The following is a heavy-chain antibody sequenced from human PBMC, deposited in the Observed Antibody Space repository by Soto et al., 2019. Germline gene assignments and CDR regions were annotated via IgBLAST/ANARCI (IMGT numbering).Heavy chain of an antibody. Sequence: GGSLRLSCAASGFTFSSYAMHWVRQAPGKGLEWVAVISYDGSNKYYADSVKGRFTISRDNSKNTLYLQMNSLRAEDTAVYYCARDYYGSGSYYLYYYYGMDVWGQGTTVTVSS. J-gene: IGHJ6*02. V-gene: IGHV3-30-3*01. CDR1: GFTFSSYA. D-gene: IGHD3-10*01. CDR3: ARDYYGSGSYYLYYYYGMDV. CDR2: ISYDGSNK.